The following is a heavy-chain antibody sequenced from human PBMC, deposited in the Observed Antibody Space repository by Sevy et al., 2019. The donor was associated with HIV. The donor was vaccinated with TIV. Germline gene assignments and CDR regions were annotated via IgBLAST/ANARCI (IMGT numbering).Heavy chain of an antibody. D-gene: IGHD5-12*01. CDR2: INSDGSST. V-gene: IGHV3-74*01. Sequence: GGSLRLSCAASGFTFSSYWMHWVRQAPGKGLVWVSRINSDGSSTSYADSVKGRFTISRDNSKNTLYLQMNSLRAEDTAVYYCAREWMRKIDAFDIWGQGTMVTVSS. J-gene: IGHJ3*02. CDR1: GFTFSSYW. CDR3: AREWMRKIDAFDI.